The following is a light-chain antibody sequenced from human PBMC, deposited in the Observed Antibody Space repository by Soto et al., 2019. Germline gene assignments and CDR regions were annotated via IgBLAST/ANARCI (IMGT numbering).Light chain of an antibody. CDR1: TGAVTSSHY. Sequence: QTVVTQEPSLTVSPGGTVTLTCASSTGAVTSSHYPNWFQQKPGQPPRALIYSTSNKHPWTPARFSGSLLGGEAALTLSGVQPEDEGEYFCLLYYYGVRVFGGGTKLTVL. V-gene: IGLV7-43*01. J-gene: IGLJ3*02. CDR3: LLYYYGVRV. CDR2: STS.